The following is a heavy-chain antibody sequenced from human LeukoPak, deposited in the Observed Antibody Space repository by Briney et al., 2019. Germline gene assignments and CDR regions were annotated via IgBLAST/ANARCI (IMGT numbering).Heavy chain of an antibody. D-gene: IGHD1-26*01. CDR3: ARDPVEWEQLLDY. CDR1: GFNFNYVW. Sequence: GGSLRLSCAASGFNFNYVWMNWVRQAPGKRPEWVANMNKDGSEKYYADSVKGRFTISRDNARNSVYLQMNSLRVEDTAVYYCARDPVEWEQLLDYWGQGTLVTVSS. CDR2: MNKDGSEK. J-gene: IGHJ4*02. V-gene: IGHV3-7*01.